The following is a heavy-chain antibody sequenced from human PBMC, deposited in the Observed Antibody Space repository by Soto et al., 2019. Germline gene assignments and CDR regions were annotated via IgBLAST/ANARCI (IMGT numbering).Heavy chain of an antibody. CDR3: AHLIVLVCASYFGY. CDR2: IYWDDDK. V-gene: IGHV2-5*02. D-gene: IGHD2-21*01. Sequence: QITLKESGPTLVKPTQPLTLTCTFSGFSLSTSGVGVGWISEPPGKALEWLARIYWDDDKRYSPSLKRRLTNTKDTSKNQVGLTMTNMDPVDTGTYYCAHLIVLVCASYFGYWGQGTLVTGSS. J-gene: IGHJ4*02. CDR1: GFSLSTSGVG.